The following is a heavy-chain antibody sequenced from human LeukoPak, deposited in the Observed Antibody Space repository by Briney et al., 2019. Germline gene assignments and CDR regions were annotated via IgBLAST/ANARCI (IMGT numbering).Heavy chain of an antibody. D-gene: IGHD3-22*01. J-gene: IGHJ4*02. Sequence: DSVKGRFTISRDNAKNSLYLQMNSLRAEDTAVYYCARDHYYDSSGYSNWGQGTLVTVSS. CDR3: ARDHYYDSSGYSN. V-gene: IGHV3-11*06.